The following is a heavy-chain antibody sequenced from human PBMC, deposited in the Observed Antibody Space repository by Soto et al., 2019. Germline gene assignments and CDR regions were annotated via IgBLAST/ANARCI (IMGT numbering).Heavy chain of an antibody. D-gene: IGHD3-22*01. J-gene: IGHJ4*02. V-gene: IGHV3-74*01. CDR1: GFTFSYYW. CDR2: IHSDGSST. CDR3: GREGYYSSGSAIYFDC. Sequence: GGSLRLSCAASGFTFSYYWMHWVRQAPGQGLVWVSRIHSDGSSTTYADSVKGRFTISRDNAKNTLYLQMNSLRAEDTAVYYCGREGYYSSGSAIYFDCWGQETMVTVSS.